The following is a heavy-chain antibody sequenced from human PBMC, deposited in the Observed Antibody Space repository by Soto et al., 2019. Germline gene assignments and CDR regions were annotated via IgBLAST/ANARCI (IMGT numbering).Heavy chain of an antibody. D-gene: IGHD2-2*01. Sequence: SETLSLTCAVYGGSFSGYYWSWIRQPPGKGLEWIGEINHSGSTNYNPSLKSRVTISVDTSKNQSSLKLSSVTAADTAVYYCARGAVVPAAISYYYGMDVWGQGPTVTVSS. CDR2: INHSGST. CDR3: ARGAVVPAAISYYYGMDV. V-gene: IGHV4-34*01. CDR1: GGSFSGYY. J-gene: IGHJ6*02.